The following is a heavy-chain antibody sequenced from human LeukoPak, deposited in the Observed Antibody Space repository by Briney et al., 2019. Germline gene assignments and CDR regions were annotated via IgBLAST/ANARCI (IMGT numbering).Heavy chain of an antibody. Sequence: GGSLRLSCAASGFTFSSYAMSWVRQAPGKGLEWVSSISGGGSTYYGDSVKGRFTISRDISKNTLYLQLNSLRDEDTAVYYCAKTEQQWVSRDAFDIWGQGTMVTVPS. J-gene: IGHJ3*02. V-gene: IGHV3-23*01. CDR3: AKTEQQWVSRDAFDI. CDR2: ISGGGST. CDR1: GFTFSSYA. D-gene: IGHD6-13*01.